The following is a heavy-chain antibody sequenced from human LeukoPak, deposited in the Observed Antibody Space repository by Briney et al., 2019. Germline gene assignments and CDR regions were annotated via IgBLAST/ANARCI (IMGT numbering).Heavy chain of an antibody. CDR2: ISGSGGST. D-gene: IGHD6-6*01. J-gene: IGHJ4*02. V-gene: IGHV3-23*01. CDR3: AKVVEYSSSSPPGSV. Sequence: GGSLRLSCAASGFTFSSYGMHWVRQAPGKGLEWVSAISGSGGSTYYADSVKGRFTISRDNSKNTLYLQMNSLRAEDTAVYYCAKVVEYSSSSPPGSVWGQGTLVTVSS. CDR1: GFTFSSYG.